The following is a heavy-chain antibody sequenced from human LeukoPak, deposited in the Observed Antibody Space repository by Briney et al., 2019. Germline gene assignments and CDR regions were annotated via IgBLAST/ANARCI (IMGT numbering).Heavy chain of an antibody. CDR2: IGGSGVTT. J-gene: IGHJ4*02. CDR3: AKLSSSGSDY. D-gene: IGHD3-22*01. V-gene: IGHV3-23*01. Sequence: PGGSLRLSCAASGFTFTNYAMSWVRQAPGKGLEWVSSIGGSGVTTYYADSVKGWFTISRDNSKNTLSLQMNSLRGEDTALYYCAKLSSSGSDYWGQGTLVTVSS. CDR1: GFTFTNYA.